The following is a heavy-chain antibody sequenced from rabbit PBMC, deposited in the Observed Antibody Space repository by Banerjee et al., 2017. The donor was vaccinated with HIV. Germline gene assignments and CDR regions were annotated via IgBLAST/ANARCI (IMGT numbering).Heavy chain of an antibody. CDR1: GFDLSSYYC. CDR3: ASSTDNGSNL. D-gene: IGHD7-1*01. CDR2: IDAGTSGST. Sequence: QEQLKESGGGLVQPGGSLKLSCKASGFDLSSYYCIHWVRQAPGKGLEWIACIDAGTSGSTWYASWAKGRFTISKASSTTVTLQMTSLTAADTATYFCASSTDNGSNLWGPGTLVTVS. J-gene: IGHJ4*01. V-gene: IGHV1S45*01.